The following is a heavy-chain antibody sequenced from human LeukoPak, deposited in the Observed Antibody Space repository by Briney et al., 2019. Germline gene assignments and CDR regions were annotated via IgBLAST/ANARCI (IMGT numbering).Heavy chain of an antibody. V-gene: IGHV4-59*01. CDR1: GGSISSYY. D-gene: IGHD3-22*01. CDR2: IYYSGST. CDR3: ARGILFNYYDSSPYFDY. J-gene: IGHJ4*02. Sequence: SETLSLTCTVSGGSISSYYWSWIRQPPGKGLEWIGCIYYSGSTNYNPSLKSRVTISVDTSKNQFSLKLSSVTAADTAVYYCARGILFNYYDSSPYFDYWGQGTLVTVSS.